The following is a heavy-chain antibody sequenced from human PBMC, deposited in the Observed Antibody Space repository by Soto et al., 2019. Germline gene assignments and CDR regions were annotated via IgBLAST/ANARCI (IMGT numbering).Heavy chain of an antibody. CDR3: ARDLPYYDILTGYYYYGMDV. CDR1: GFTFSSYW. D-gene: IGHD3-9*01. V-gene: IGHV3-74*01. J-gene: IGHJ6*02. CDR2: INSDGSST. Sequence: GGSLRLSCAASGFTFSSYWMHWVRQAPGKGLVWVSRINSDGSSTSYADSVKGRFTISRDNAKNTLYLQMNSLRAEDTAVYYCARDLPYYDILTGYYYYGMDVWGQGTTVTVSS.